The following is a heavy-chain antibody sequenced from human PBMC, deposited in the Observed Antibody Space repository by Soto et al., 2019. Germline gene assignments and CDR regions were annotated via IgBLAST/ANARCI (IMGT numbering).Heavy chain of an antibody. J-gene: IGHJ4*02. V-gene: IGHV3-43*01. CDR2: ISWDGCST. CDR3: AQGGVRDELGYLDG. Sequence: GGSLRLSCAASGFTFDDYTMHWVRQAPGKGLEWVSLISWDGCSTYYADSVKGRFTISRDNSKNSLYLKMNSLRTEDTALYYCAQGGVRDELGYLDGWGQGPLVTVSS. CDR1: GFTFDDYT. D-gene: IGHD3-3*01.